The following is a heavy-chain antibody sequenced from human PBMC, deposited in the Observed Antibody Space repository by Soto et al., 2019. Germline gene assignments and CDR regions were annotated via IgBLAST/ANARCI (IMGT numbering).Heavy chain of an antibody. CDR3: ARDKYCTNGVCPIDY. CDR1: GFTFSSYS. Sequence: GGSLRLSCAASGFTFSSYSMNWVRQAPGKGLEWVSYISSSSSTIYYADSVKGRFTISRDNAKNSLYLQMNSLRDEDTAVYYCARDKYCTNGVCPIDYWGQGTLVTVSS. D-gene: IGHD2-8*01. CDR2: ISSSSSTI. V-gene: IGHV3-48*02. J-gene: IGHJ4*02.